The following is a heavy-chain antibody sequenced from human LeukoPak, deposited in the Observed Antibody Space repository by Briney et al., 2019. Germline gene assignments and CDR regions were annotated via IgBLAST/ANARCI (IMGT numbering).Heavy chain of an antibody. D-gene: IGHD2-15*01. CDR3: ARVPYCSGGRCSSWIDH. Sequence: GGSLRLSCPASGFIFSSYGMHWVRQAPGKGLEWVALIWYDGTNEYYTDSVKGRFTISRANSKNTLYLQMNSLRAEDKAVYYCARVPYCSGGRCSSWIDHWGQGTLVTVSS. V-gene: IGHV3-33*01. CDR1: GFIFSSYG. CDR2: IWYDGTNE. J-gene: IGHJ4*02.